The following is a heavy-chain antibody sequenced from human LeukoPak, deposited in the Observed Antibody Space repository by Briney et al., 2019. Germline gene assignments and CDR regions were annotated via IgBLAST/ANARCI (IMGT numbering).Heavy chain of an antibody. CDR1: GYTFTSYG. Sequence: ASVKVSCKASGYTFTSYGISWVRQAPGQGLEWMGWISAYNGNTNYAQRLQGRVTMTTDTSTSTAYMELRSLRSDDTAVYYCAKDPYEESARWLAPLYYYGMDVWGQGTTVTVSS. D-gene: IGHD6-19*01. CDR3: AKDPYEESARWLAPLYYYGMDV. J-gene: IGHJ6*02. CDR2: ISAYNGNT. V-gene: IGHV1-18*01.